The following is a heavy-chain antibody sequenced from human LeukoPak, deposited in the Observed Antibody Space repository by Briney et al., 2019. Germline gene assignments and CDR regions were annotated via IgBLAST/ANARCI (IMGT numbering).Heavy chain of an antibody. D-gene: IGHD4-11*01. CDR1: GGSISSYY. J-gene: IGHJ6*03. CDR3: ARHQTTVTTLRNYYYYYMDV. CDR2: IYTSGST. Sequence: SETLSLTCTVSGGSISSYYWSWIRQPPGKGLEWIGYIYTSGSTNYNPSLKSRVTISVDTSKNQFSLKLSSVTAADTAVYYCARHQTTVTTLRNYYYYYMDVWGKGITVTVSS. V-gene: IGHV4-4*09.